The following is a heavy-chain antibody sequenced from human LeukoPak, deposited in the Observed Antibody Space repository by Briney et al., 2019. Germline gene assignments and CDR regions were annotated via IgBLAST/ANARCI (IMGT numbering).Heavy chain of an antibody. CDR3: ARDRSGDYVKGWFDP. V-gene: IGHV1-2*02. CDR2: INPNSGGT. CDR1: GYTFTGYY. Sequence: GASVKVSCKASGYTFTGYYMHWVRQAPGQGLEWMGWINPNSGGTNYAQKFQGRVTMTRDTSISTAYMELSRLRSDDTAVYYCARDRSGDYVKGWFDPWGQGTLVTVSS. J-gene: IGHJ5*02. D-gene: IGHD4-17*01.